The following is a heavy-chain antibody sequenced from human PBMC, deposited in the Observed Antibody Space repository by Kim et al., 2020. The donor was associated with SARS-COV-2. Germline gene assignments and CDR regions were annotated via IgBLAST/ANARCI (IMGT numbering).Heavy chain of an antibody. J-gene: IGHJ4*02. D-gene: IGHD2-2*01. CDR2: IYYSGST. CDR1: GGSISSSSYY. Sequence: SETLSLTCTVSGGSISSSSYYWGWIRQPPGKGLEWIGSIYYSGSTYYNPSLKSRVTISVDKSKNQFSLKLSSVTAADTAVYYCARQSRIVVVPAAILAWSQGTLVTGSS. CDR3: ARQSRIVVVPAAILA. V-gene: IGHV4-39*01.